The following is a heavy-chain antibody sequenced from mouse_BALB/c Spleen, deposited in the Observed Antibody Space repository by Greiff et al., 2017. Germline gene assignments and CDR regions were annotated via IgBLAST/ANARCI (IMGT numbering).Heavy chain of an antibody. D-gene: IGHD2-10*02. CDR2: INPSNGGT. Sequence: VKLQESGAELVKPGASVKLSCKASGYTFTSYYMYWVKQRPGQGLEWIGEINPSNGGTNFNEKFKSKATLTVDKSSSTAYMQLSSLTSEDSAVYYCTREYGNYLPYWGQGTLVTVSA. CDR3: TREYGNYLPY. CDR1: GYTFTSYY. V-gene: IGHV1S81*02. J-gene: IGHJ3*01.